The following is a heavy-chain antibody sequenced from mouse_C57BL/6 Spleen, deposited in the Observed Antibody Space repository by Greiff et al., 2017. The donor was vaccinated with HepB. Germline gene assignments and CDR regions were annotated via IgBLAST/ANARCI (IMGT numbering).Heavy chain of an antibody. CDR2: ISSGGSYT. V-gene: IGHV5-6*01. CDR3: ARQGESRDFDD. J-gene: IGHJ2*01. CDR1: GFTFSSYG. Sequence: EVKLVESGGDLVKPGGSLKLSCAASGFTFSSYGMSWVRQTPDKRLEWVATISSGGSYTYYPDSVKGRFTISRDNAKNTLYLQISSLKSEDTAMYYCARQGESRDFDDWGQVTTLTVSS.